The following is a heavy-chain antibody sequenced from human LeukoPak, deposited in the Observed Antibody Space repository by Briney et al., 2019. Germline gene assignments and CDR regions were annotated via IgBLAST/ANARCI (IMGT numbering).Heavy chain of an antibody. CDR2: ISSSSSYI. CDR1: GFTFSSYS. V-gene: IGHV3-21*01. J-gene: IGHJ3*02. Sequence: PGGSLRLSCAASGFTFSSYSMNWVRQAPGKGLEWVSSISSSSSYIYYADSVKGRFTISRDNAKNSLYLQMNSLRAEDTAVYYCASPAGYSSSWYRGLRDAFDIWGQGTMVTVSS. D-gene: IGHD6-13*01. CDR3: ASPAGYSSSWYRGLRDAFDI.